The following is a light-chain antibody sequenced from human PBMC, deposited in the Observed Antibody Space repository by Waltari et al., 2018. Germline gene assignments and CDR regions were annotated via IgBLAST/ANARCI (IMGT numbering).Light chain of an antibody. J-gene: IGLJ1*01. CDR2: RND. CDR1: SSNLGSNP. Sequence: SVLTPPPSASGTPGQRVTIPCSASSSNLGSNPVYWYQHLPGTTPKRLTSRNDQRPSGVPDRFSGSKSGTSAALDISGLRSEDEGDYYCAAWDGGVSGPHVFGTGTKVTVL. V-gene: IGLV1-47*01. CDR3: AAWDGGVSGPHV.